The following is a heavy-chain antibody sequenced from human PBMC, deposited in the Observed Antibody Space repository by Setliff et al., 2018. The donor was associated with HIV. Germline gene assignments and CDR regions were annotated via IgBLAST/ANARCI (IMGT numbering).Heavy chain of an antibody. V-gene: IGHV3-48*03. J-gene: IGHJ4*02. Sequence: GGSLRLSCAASGFSFSIYEMNWVRQVPGKGLEWVAYISSSYTNYADSVKGRFTISRDNAKNSLYLQMNSLRAEDTAVYYCARVMIGYSGYDAFDYWGQGTLVTVSS. CDR1: GFSFSIYE. D-gene: IGHD5-12*01. CDR3: ARVMIGYSGYDAFDY. CDR2: ISSSYT.